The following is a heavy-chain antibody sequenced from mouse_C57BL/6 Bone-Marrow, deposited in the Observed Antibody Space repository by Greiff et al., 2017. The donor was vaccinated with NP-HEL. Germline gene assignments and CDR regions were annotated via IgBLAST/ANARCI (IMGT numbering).Heavy chain of an antibody. CDR1: GYTFTSYW. J-gene: IGHJ3*01. D-gene: IGHD2-3*01. V-gene: IGHV1-59*01. CDR2: IDPSDSYT. CDR3: ARTDGYYLFAY. Sequence: QVQLQQPGAELVRPGTSVKLSCKASGYTFTSYWMHWVQQRPGQGLEWIGVIDPSDSYTNYNQKFKGKATLTVDTSSSTASMQLSSLTSEDSAVYYCARTDGYYLFAYWGQGTLVTVSA.